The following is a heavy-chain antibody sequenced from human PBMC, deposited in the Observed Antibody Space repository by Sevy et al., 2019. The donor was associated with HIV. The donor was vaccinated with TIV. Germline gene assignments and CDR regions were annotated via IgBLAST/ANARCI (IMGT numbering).Heavy chain of an antibody. CDR1: GFTFSNAW. Sequence: GGCLRLSCAASGFTFSNAWMSWVRQAPGKGLEWVGRIKSKTDGGTTDYAAPVKGRFTISRDDSKNTRYLQMNSLKTEDTAVYYSTTDPLPLLYNWSYWGGYFDYWGQGTQVTVSS. CDR2: IKSKTDGGTT. D-gene: IGHD1-26*01. V-gene: IGHV3-15*01. CDR3: TTDPLPLLYNWSYWGGYFDY. J-gene: IGHJ4*02.